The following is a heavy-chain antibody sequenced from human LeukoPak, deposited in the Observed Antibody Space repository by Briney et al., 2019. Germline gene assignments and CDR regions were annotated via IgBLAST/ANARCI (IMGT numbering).Heavy chain of an antibody. J-gene: IGHJ4*02. CDR3: TRENYYDSSGYFDY. CDR2: IKSKTDGGTT. V-gene: IGHV3-15*01. CDR1: GFTFSNAW. D-gene: IGHD3-22*01. Sequence: GGSLRLSCAASGFTFSNAWMSWVRQAPGKGLEWVGRIKSKTDGGTTEYAASVKGRFTISRDDSKSIAYLQMNSLKTEDTAVYYCTRENYYDSSGYFDYWGQGTLVTVSS.